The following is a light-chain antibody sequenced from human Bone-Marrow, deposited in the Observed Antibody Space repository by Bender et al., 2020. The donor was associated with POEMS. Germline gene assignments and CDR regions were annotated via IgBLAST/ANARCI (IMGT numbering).Light chain of an antibody. CDR3: VAWDASLNGWV. V-gene: IGLV1-47*02. Sequence: QSVLTQSPSASGTPGQRVTISCSGSSSNIGSNYVYWYQQLPGAAPKLLIYTNNERPSGVPDRFSGSKSGTSASLAITGLQSDDEAIYFCVAWDASLNGWVFGGGTKLTVL. CDR1: SSNIGSNY. CDR2: TNN. J-gene: IGLJ3*02.